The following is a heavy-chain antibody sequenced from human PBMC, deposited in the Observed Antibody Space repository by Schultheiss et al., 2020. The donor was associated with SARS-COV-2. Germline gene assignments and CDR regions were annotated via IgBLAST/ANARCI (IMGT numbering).Heavy chain of an antibody. CDR3: ASLPYGSGIFDY. CDR1: GGSISSYY. Sequence: SETLSLTCTVSGGSISSYYWSWIRQPPGKGLEWIGYIYYSGSTNYNPSLKSRVTISVDTSKNQFSLKLSSVTAADTAVYYCASLPYGSGIFDYWGQGTLVTVSS. D-gene: IGHD3-10*01. V-gene: IGHV4-59*01. J-gene: IGHJ4*02. CDR2: IYYSGST.